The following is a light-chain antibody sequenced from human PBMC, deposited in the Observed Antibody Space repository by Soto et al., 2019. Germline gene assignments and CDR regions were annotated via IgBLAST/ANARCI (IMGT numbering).Light chain of an antibody. V-gene: IGLV1-44*01. Sequence: QSVLTQPPSASGTPGQRVTISCSGSSFNIGSNTVNWYQQLPGTAPKLLIYRNDQRPSGVAERFSGSKSGTSASLAISGLQSEDEDDYYCAAWDDSLIVAFGGGTKVTVL. CDR3: AAWDDSLIVA. CDR2: RND. J-gene: IGLJ2*01. CDR1: SFNIGSNT.